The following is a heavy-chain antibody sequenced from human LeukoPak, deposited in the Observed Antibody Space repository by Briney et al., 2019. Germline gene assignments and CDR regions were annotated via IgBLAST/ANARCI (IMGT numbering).Heavy chain of an antibody. V-gene: IGHV3-30*18. Sequence: GGSLRLSCRASRFSFSDYDMHWVRQAPGKGLEWVAVISYDGSRKYYGDSVKGRFTISRDNSESTLFLQMNSLRTDDTSVYFCAKYAYNWNAPDGFDMWGQGTMVIVSS. CDR3: AKYAYNWNAPDGFDM. D-gene: IGHD1-1*01. CDR2: ISYDGSRK. CDR1: RFSFSDYD. J-gene: IGHJ3*02.